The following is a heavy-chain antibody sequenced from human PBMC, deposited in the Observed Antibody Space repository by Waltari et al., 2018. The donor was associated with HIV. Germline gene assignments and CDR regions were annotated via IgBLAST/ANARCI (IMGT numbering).Heavy chain of an antibody. CDR2: FDPEDGET. D-gene: IGHD3-3*01. V-gene: IGHV1-24*01. J-gene: IGHJ6*02. CDR1: GYTLPDLS. CDR3: ATDLPRDEDFWSGYSKRPLYGMDV. Sequence: QVQLVQSGAEVKKPGASVKVSCKVSGYTLPDLSMPWVRRAPGKGLEWMGGFDPEDGETIYAQKFQGRVTMTEDTSTDTAYMELSSLRSEDTAVYYCATDLPRDEDFWSGYSKRPLYGMDVWGQGTTVTVSS.